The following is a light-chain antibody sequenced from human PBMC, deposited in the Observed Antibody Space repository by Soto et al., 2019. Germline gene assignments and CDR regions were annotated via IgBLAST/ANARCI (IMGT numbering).Light chain of an antibody. CDR2: GAS. Sequence: EVVLTQSPGTLSLSPGERATLSCGASQSVGSSYLAWYQQKPGQAPRLLIYGASTRATGIPDRFSGSGSVTEYTLTISRLEHEDFAVYYCQQYINSPWTFGQGTKVEI. V-gene: IGKV3-20*01. CDR1: QSVGSSY. CDR3: QQYINSPWT. J-gene: IGKJ1*01.